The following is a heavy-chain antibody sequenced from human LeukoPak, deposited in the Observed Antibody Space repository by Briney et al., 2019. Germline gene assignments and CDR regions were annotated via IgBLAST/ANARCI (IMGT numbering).Heavy chain of an antibody. V-gene: IGHV3-48*03. CDR3: ARVRSSGWYRGCFDY. J-gene: IGHJ4*02. CDR2: ISSSGITI. Sequence: GGSLRLSCAVSGFIFSSYEMNWVRQAPGKGLEWVSYISSSGITIYYADSVKGRFTISRDNAKNSLYLQMNSLRAEDTAVYYCARVRSSGWYRGCFDYWGQGTLVTVSS. D-gene: IGHD6-19*01. CDR1: GFIFSSYE.